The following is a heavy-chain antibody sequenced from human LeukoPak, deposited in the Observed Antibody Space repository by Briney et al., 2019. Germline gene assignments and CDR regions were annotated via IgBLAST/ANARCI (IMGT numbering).Heavy chain of an antibody. V-gene: IGHV1-8*03. CDR3: ARGNRGRGYCSSTSCYNYYYYMDV. Sequence: GASVKVSCKASGYTFTSYDINWVRQATGQGLEWMGWMNPNSGNTGYAQKFQGRVTITRNTSISTAYMELSSLRSEDTAVYYCARGNRGRGYCSSTSCYNYYYYMDVWGKGTTVTVSS. CDR1: GYTFTSYD. D-gene: IGHD2-2*02. CDR2: MNPNSGNT. J-gene: IGHJ6*03.